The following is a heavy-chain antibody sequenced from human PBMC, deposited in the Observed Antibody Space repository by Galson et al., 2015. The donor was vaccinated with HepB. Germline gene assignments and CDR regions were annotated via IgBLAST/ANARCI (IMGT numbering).Heavy chain of an antibody. CDR1: GFTFEDYA. Sequence: SLRLSCAASGFTFEDYAMHWVRQVPGKGLEWVSGITWDGNSIGYVASVKGRFTISRDNAKNSLYLQMDSLGNEDTALYYCANPLSIASRRGALDIWGQGTMVVVSS. V-gene: IGHV3-9*01. J-gene: IGHJ3*02. CDR3: ANPLSIASRRGALDI. CDR2: ITWDGNSI. D-gene: IGHD6-6*01.